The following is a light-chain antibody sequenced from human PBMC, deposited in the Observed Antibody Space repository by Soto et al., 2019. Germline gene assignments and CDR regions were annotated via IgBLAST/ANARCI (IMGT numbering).Light chain of an antibody. V-gene: IGKV1-33*01. J-gene: IGKJ4*01. CDR2: AAS. CDR3: LQYDNLPFG. Sequence: DIKMSQSPSSLSASVGDGVTITCQASQDITNYLNWYQHKPGKPPTLLIYAASNLETGVPSRFSGSGSGKDFTFTIRSVQSEDKATYNLLQYDNLPFGFGGGNKVEIK. CDR1: QDITNY.